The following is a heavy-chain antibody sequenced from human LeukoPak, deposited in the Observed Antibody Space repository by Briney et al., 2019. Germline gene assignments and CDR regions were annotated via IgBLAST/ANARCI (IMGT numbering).Heavy chain of an antibody. J-gene: IGHJ4*02. V-gene: IGHV3-9*01. CDR2: ISWNSGSI. D-gene: IGHD5-24*01. CDR1: GFTFDDYA. CDR3: AKDIAGMATYYFDY. Sequence: GRSLRLSCAAFGFTFDDYAMHWVRQAPGKGLEWVSGISWNSGSIGYADSVKGRFTISRDNAKNSLYLQMNSLRAEDTALYYCAKDIAGMATYYFDYWGQGTLVTVSS.